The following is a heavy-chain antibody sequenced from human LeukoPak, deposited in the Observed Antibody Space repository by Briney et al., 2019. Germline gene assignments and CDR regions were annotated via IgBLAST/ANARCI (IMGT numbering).Heavy chain of an antibody. CDR3: ARARIAARLAAPKKPNWFDP. CDR1: GYTFTSYY. J-gene: IGHJ5*02. D-gene: IGHD6-6*01. CDR2: INPSGGST. V-gene: IGHV1-46*01. Sequence: VSVKVSCKASGYTFTSYYMHWVRQAPGQGLEWMGIINPSGGSTSYAQKFQGRVTMTRDMSTSTVYMELSSLRSEDTAVYYCARARIAARLAAPKKPNWFDPWGQGTLVTVSS.